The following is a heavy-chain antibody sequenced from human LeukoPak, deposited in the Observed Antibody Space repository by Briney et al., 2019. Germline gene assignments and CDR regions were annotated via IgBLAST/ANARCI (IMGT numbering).Heavy chain of an antibody. Sequence: ASVKVSCKASGYTSTSYYMHWVRRAPGQGLEWMGIINPSGGSTSYAQKFQGRVTMTRDTSTSTVYMELSSLRSEDTAVYYCARPAGSGPYCFDYWGQGTLVTVSS. CDR2: INPSGGST. CDR3: ARPAGSGPYCFDY. V-gene: IGHV1-46*01. J-gene: IGHJ4*02. D-gene: IGHD6-19*01. CDR1: GYTSTSYY.